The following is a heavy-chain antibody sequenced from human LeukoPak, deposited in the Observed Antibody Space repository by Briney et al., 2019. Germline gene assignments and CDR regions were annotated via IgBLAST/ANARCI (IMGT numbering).Heavy chain of an antibody. Sequence: SETLSLTCAVSGGSISSSNWWSWVRQPPGKGLEWIGEIYHSGSTNYNPSLKSRVTISVDNSKNQFSLKLSSVTAADTAVYYCARARYSSGVDYWGQGTLVTVSS. J-gene: IGHJ4*02. D-gene: IGHD6-19*01. V-gene: IGHV4-4*02. CDR1: GGSISSSNW. CDR2: IYHSGST. CDR3: ARARYSSGVDY.